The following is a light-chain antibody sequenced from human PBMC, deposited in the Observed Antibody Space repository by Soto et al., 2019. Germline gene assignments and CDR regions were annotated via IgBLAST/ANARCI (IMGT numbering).Light chain of an antibody. J-gene: IGLJ1*01. CDR3: SSYTTSNTRQIV. CDR1: SSDVCGYNY. CDR2: HVT. V-gene: IGLV2-14*03. Sequence: QSVLTQPASVSGSPGQSITISCTGTSSDVCGYNYVSWYQHHPGKAPKLIIYHVTNRPSGASNTFSGSKSGNTASLNISRLQPEDEANYYCSSYTTSNTRQIVFGTGTKVTVL.